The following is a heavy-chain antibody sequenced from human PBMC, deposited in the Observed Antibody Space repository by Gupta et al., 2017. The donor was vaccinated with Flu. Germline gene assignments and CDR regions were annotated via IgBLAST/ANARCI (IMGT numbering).Heavy chain of an antibody. CDR2: ISGSGGST. D-gene: IGHD3-9*01. CDR3: AKATDYDILTGYYPYYFDY. J-gene: IGHJ4*02. Sequence: EVQLLESGGGLVQPGGSLRLSCAASGFTFSSYAMSWVRQAPGKGLEWVSAISGSGGSTYYADSVKGRFTISRDNSKNTLYLQMNSLRAEDTAVYYCAKATDYDILTGYYPYYFDYWGQGTLVTVSS. CDR1: GFTFSSYA. V-gene: IGHV3-23*01.